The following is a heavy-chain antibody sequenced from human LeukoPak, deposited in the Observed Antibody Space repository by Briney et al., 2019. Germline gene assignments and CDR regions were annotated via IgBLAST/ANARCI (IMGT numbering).Heavy chain of an antibody. J-gene: IGHJ4*02. CDR3: ARVGVGYISYFDY. V-gene: IGHV3-21*01. Sequence: GGSLRLSCAASGFTFSNYNMNWVRQAPGKGLEWVSSISSSSTYIYYADSVKGRFTISRDNAKNSLFLQMNSLRAEDTAVYYCARVGVGYISYFDYWGQGTLVTVSS. CDR1: GFTFSNYN. CDR2: ISSSSTYI. D-gene: IGHD5-24*01.